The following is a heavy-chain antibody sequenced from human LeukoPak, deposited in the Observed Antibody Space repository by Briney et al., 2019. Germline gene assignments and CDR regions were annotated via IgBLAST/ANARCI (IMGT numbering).Heavy chain of an antibody. Sequence: GGSLRLSCAASGFSFSKDWMSWVRQAPGKGLEWVGRIKSKADGGTTDYAAPVKGRFTISRDDSKNTLFLQMNSLKTEDTALYYCTWSGLKIESWGQGTLVTVSS. CDR3: TWSGLKIES. D-gene: IGHD3-3*01. J-gene: IGHJ4*02. V-gene: IGHV3-15*01. CDR2: IKSKADGGTT. CDR1: GFSFSKDW.